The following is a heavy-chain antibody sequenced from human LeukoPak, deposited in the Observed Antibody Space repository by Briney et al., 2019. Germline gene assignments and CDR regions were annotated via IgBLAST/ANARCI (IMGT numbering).Heavy chain of an antibody. V-gene: IGHV3-23*01. CDR3: AKYISGYAPNFDD. Sequence: GGSLRLSCAASGFTFSGYAMTWVRQAPGKGLEWVAVISDSGVISHDAESVKGRFTISRDNSKNTLYLQMNSLRVEDTPVYYCAKYISGYAPNFDDWGQGTLVTVSS. D-gene: IGHD5-12*01. CDR2: ISDSGVIS. CDR1: GFTFSGYA. J-gene: IGHJ4*02.